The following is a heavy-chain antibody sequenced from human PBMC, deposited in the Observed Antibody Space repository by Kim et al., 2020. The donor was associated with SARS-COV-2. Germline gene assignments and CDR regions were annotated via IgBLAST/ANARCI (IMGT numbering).Heavy chain of an antibody. CDR2: INHSGST. Sequence: SETLSLTCAVYGGSFSGYYWSWIRQPPGKGLEWIGEINHSGSTNYNPSLKSRVTISVDTSKNQFSLKLSSVTAADTAVYYCARRSGGPRIFGPYYYYYYGMDVWGQGTTVTVSS. CDR3: ARRSGGPRIFGPYYYYYYGMDV. D-gene: IGHD2-15*01. J-gene: IGHJ6*02. V-gene: IGHV4-34*01. CDR1: GGSFSGYY.